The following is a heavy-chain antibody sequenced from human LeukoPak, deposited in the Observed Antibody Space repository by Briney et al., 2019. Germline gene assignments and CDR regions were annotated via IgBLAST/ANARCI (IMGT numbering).Heavy chain of an antibody. V-gene: IGHV3-23*01. Sequence: GGSLRLSCEASGFTFSSYAMSWVRQAPGKGLEWVSTISSSGGSTYYADSVKGRFTISRDISKNTLYLQMSSLKAEDTAVYYCAKMTIFGVVSTYFDYWGQGTLVTVSS. J-gene: IGHJ4*02. CDR1: GFTFSSYA. CDR2: ISSSGGST. CDR3: AKMTIFGVVSTYFDY. D-gene: IGHD3-3*01.